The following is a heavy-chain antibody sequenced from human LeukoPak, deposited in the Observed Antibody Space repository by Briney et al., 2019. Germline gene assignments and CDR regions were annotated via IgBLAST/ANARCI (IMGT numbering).Heavy chain of an antibody. CDR2: IKQDGSEK. CDR1: GFSFSSRW. Sequence: GGSLRLSCAASGFSFSSRWMSWVRQAPGKGLEWVANIKQDGSEKYYVDSVKGRFTISRDSAKNSLYLQMNSLRAEDTAVYYCARDFGSSSSFDYWGQGTLVTVSS. J-gene: IGHJ4*02. CDR3: ARDFGSSSSFDY. D-gene: IGHD6-13*01. V-gene: IGHV3-7*01.